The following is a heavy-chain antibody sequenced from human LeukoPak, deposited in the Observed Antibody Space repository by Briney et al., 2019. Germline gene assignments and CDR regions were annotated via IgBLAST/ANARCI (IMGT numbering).Heavy chain of an antibody. Sequence: RASETLSLTCTVSGVSISSYYWSWIRQPPGKGLEWIGYIYTSGSTNYNPSLKSRVTISVDTSKNQFSLKLSSVTAADTAVYYCARGSGWYDYNWFDHWGQGTLVTVSS. CDR3: ARGSGWYDYNWFDH. CDR1: GVSISSYY. J-gene: IGHJ5*02. CDR2: IYTSGST. D-gene: IGHD6-19*01. V-gene: IGHV4-4*09.